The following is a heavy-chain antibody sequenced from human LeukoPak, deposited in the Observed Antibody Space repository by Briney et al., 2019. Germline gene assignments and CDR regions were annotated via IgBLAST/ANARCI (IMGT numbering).Heavy chain of an antibody. CDR3: ARVTYDSSGYYYLNY. J-gene: IGHJ4*02. D-gene: IGHD3-22*01. CDR1: GGTFSSYA. CDR2: IIPIFGIA. V-gene: IGHV1-69*04. Sequence: SVKVSCEASGGTFSSYAISWVRQAPGQGLEWMGRIIPIFGIANYAQKFQGRVTITADKSTSTAYMELSSLRSEDTAVYYCARVTYDSSGYYYLNYWGQGTLVTVSS.